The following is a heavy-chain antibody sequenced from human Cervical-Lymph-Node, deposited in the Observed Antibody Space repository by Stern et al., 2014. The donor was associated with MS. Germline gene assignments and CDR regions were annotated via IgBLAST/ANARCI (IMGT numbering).Heavy chain of an antibody. CDR2: INPSGST. J-gene: IGHJ4*02. CDR3: VGRPSITMVRGVIRY. CDR1: GGSFSGYY. D-gene: IGHD3-10*01. V-gene: IGHV4-34*01. Sequence: QVQLQQWGAGLLKPSETLSLTCAVYGGSFSGYYWSWIRQPPGKGLEWIGEINPSGSTNYNPSLKSRVTISVDTSKNQFSLTLHSVTAADTAVYYCVGRPSITMVRGVIRYWGQGTLVTVSS.